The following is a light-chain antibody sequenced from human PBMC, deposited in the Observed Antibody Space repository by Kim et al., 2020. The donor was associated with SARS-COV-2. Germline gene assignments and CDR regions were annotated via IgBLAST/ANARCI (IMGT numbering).Light chain of an antibody. J-gene: IGKJ2*01. Sequence: AIQLTQSPPSLSASVGDRVTITCRASQGISSALAWYQQKPGKAPNLLIYDASSLESGVPSRFSGSGSGTDFTLTISSLQPEDFATYYCQQFTNLYTFGQGTKLEIK. CDR2: DAS. V-gene: IGKV1D-13*01. CDR3: QQFTNLYT. CDR1: QGISSA.